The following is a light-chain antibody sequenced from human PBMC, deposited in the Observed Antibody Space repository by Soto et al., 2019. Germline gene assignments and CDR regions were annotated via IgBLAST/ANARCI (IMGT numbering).Light chain of an antibody. V-gene: IGKV1-39*01. CDR3: QQSYIIPRT. Sequence: DIQLTQSPSSLSASFLYVVTITCRSSQNINAYVNWYQQKSGKAPELLIYAASNLQSGVPPRFSGSGSGTEFALIITSQQPEDSATYYCQQSYIIPRTFGQGTKVDIK. J-gene: IGKJ2*02. CDR2: AAS. CDR1: QNINAY.